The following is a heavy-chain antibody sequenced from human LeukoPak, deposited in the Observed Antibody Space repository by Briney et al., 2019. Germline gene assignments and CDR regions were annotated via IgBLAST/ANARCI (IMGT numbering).Heavy chain of an antibody. J-gene: IGHJ5*02. CDR2: INHSGST. D-gene: IGHD2-15*01. CDR3: ARGVGSEVVWFDP. Sequence: SETLSLTCAVYGGSFSGYYWSWIRQPPGKGLEWIGEINHSGSTNYIPSLKSRVTISVDTSKNQFSLKLSSVTAADTALYYCARGVGSEVVWFDPWGQGTLVSLSS. V-gene: IGHV4-34*01. CDR1: GGSFSGYY.